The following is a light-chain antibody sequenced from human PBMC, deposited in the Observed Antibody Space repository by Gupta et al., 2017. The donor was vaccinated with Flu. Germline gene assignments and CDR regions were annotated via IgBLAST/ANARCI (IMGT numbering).Light chain of an antibody. CDR3: RQSIQFPLT. J-gene: IGKJ4*01. V-gene: IGKV2D-29*02. CDR2: ESS. Sequence: EIVMTQSQVSVSVTVGQPASISCRSSQSLLHSDGKTYLYWYFQRPGQSPQLLIYESSHRFSGVPHRVSGSGSGTDFTLNFSRVEAEDVGTYYCRQSIQFPLTFGGGTKVEI. CDR1: QSLLHSDGKTY.